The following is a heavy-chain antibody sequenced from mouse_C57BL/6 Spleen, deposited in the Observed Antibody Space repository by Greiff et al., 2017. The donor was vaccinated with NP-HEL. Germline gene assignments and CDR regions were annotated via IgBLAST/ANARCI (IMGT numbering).Heavy chain of an antibody. CDR1: GFTFSDYY. V-gene: IGHV5-12*01. D-gene: IGHD2-5*01. CDR3: ARREDSKGFAY. CDR2: ISNGGGST. J-gene: IGHJ3*01. Sequence: EVKLVESGGGLVQPGGSLKLSCAASGFTFSDYYMYWVRQTPEKRLEWVAYISNGGGSTYYPDTVKGRFTISRDNAKNTLYLQMSRLKSEDTAMYYCARREDSKGFAYWGQGTLVTVSA.